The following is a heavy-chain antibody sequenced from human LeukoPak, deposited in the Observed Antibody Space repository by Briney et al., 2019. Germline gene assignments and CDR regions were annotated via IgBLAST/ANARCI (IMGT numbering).Heavy chain of an antibody. V-gene: IGHV3-23*01. CDR3: AKVRYCSGGSCYSGVDI. Sequence: GGSLRLSCAASGFTFSSYAMSWFRQAPGKGLEWVSAISGSGGSTYYADSVKGRFTISRDNSKNTLYLQMNSLRAEDTAVYYCAKVRYCSGGSCYSGVDIWGQGTMVTVSS. CDR2: ISGSGGST. D-gene: IGHD2-15*01. J-gene: IGHJ3*02. CDR1: GFTFSSYA.